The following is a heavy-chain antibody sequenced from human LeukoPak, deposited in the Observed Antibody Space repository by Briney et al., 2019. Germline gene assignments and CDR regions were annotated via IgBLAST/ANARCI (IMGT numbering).Heavy chain of an antibody. CDR3: ARGPVVGATFGYYYYYYYMDV. CDR1: GYTFTSYD. V-gene: IGHV1-8*01. Sequence: ASVKVSCKASGYTFTSYDINWVRQATGQGLEWMGWMNPNSGNTGYAQKFQGRVTMTRNTSISTAYMELSSLRSEDTAVYYCARGPVVGATFGYYYYYYYMDVWGKGTTVTVS. J-gene: IGHJ6*03. D-gene: IGHD1-26*01. CDR2: MNPNSGNT.